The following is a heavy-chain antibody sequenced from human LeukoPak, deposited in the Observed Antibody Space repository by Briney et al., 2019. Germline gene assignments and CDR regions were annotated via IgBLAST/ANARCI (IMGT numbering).Heavy chain of an antibody. CDR2: INPNSGGT. V-gene: IGHV1-2*02. Sequence: ASVKVSCKASGYTFTGYYMHWVRQAPGQGLEWMGWINPNSGGTNYAQKFQGRVTMTRDTSISTAYMELSRLRSDDTAVYYCARDLPYSYGDDFDYWGQGTLVTVFS. CDR3: ARDLPYSYGDDFDY. CDR1: GYTFTGYY. J-gene: IGHJ4*02. D-gene: IGHD5-18*01.